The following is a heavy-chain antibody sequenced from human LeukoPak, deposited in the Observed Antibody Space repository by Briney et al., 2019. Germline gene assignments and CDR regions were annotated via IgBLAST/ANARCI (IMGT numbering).Heavy chain of an antibody. V-gene: IGHV1-24*01. CDR3: ATGDMATIDTDGFDI. CDR1: GYTLSELS. D-gene: IGHD5-24*01. Sequence: AAVKVSCKVSGYTLSELSIHWVRQAPGKGREWMGGFDPEDGEPNDAQKFQGRVTMTEDTSTDTAYKQLTSLRSENTAVYYCATGDMATIDTDGFDIWGQGTRVIVSS. J-gene: IGHJ3*02. CDR2: FDPEDGEP.